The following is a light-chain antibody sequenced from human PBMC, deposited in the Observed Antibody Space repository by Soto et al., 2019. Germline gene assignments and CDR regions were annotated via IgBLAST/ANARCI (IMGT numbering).Light chain of an antibody. CDR3: SSFTTSTTYV. V-gene: IGLV2-14*01. CDR1: SSDVGGYNS. Sequence: QSALTQPASVSGSPGQSITISCTGTSSDVGGYNSVSWYQQHPGKAPKLMIYEVSHRPSGVSNRFSGSQSANTASLTISGLQAEDEADYSCSSFTTSTTYVFGTGTKSPS. J-gene: IGLJ1*01. CDR2: EVS.